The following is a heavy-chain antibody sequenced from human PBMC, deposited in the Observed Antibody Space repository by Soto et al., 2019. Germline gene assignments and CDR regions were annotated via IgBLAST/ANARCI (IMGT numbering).Heavy chain of an antibody. CDR2: IGTSGSYI. CDR1: GFIFNRYS. J-gene: IGHJ6*02. V-gene: IGHV3-21*04. D-gene: IGHD3-10*02. CDR3: AGGGVRGVITRTSDYYGMDV. Sequence: PCWSLRLACAVSGFIFNRYSLNWVRKTPGKGLEWVSSIGTSGSYIYDTDSVKGRFTISRDNTKDSLYLQMHSRKASVTAMYYCAGGGVRGVITRTSDYYGMDVWGQGTTVTVSS.